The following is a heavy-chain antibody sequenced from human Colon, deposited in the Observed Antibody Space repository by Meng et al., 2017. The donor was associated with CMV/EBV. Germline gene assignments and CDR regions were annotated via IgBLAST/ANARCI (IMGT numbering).Heavy chain of an antibody. D-gene: IGHD3-10*01. CDR2: IYPHDSNT. V-gene: IGHV5-51*01. Sequence: TVSGNSFTTYWIGWMRQMPGKGLEWMGIIYPHDSNTIYTPSFQGQVTISADKSISTVYLQWDSLKASDTAIYYCARRDYYDLGSGNWGQGTLVTVSS. CDR1: GNSFTTYW. J-gene: IGHJ4*02. CDR3: ARRDYYDLGSGN.